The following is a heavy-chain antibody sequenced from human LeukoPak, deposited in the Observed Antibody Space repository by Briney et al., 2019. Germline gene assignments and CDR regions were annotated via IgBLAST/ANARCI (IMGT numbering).Heavy chain of an antibody. CDR2: INWNGGST. J-gene: IGHJ4*02. CDR1: GFTFDDYG. CDR3: ARDIYSGYDGALDY. D-gene: IGHD5-12*01. Sequence: GGSLRLSCAASGFTFDDYGMSWVRQAPGKGLEWVSGINWNGGSTGYADSVKGRFTISRDNAKNSLYLQMNSLRAEDTALYHCARDIYSGYDGALDYRGQGTLVTVSS. V-gene: IGHV3-20*01.